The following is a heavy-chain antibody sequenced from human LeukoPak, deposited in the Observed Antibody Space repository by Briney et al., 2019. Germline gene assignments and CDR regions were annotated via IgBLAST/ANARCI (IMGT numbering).Heavy chain of an antibody. V-gene: IGHV3-23*01. CDR1: GFTFSSYG. J-gene: IGHJ4*02. CDR2: ITGSGGST. CDR3: ATQNFDY. Sequence: GRSLRLSCAASGFTFSSYGMHWVRQAPGKGLEWVSVITGSGGSTYYADSVKGRFTISRDNSKNTLSLQMNSLRAEDTAVYYCATQNFDYWGQGTLVTVSS.